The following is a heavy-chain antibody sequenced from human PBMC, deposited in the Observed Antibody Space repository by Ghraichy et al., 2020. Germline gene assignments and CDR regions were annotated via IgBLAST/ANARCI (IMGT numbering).Heavy chain of an antibody. CDR2: INHSGST. CDR1: GGSFSGYY. CDR3: ARVTNYYDSSGLDY. D-gene: IGHD3-22*01. J-gene: IGHJ4*02. Sequence: ETLSLTCAVYGGSFSGYYWSWIRQPPGKGLEWIGEINHSGSTNYNPSLKSRVTISVDTSKNQFSLKLSSVTAADTAVYYCARVTNYYDSSGLDYWGQGTLVTVSS. V-gene: IGHV4-34*01.